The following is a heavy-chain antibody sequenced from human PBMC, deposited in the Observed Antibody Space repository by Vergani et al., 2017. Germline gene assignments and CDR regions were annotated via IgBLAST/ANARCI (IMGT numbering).Heavy chain of an antibody. CDR1: GSTFSSYA. J-gene: IGHJ4*02. CDR3: AGQSRDVFCSNGVCPLDY. V-gene: IGHV3-48*01. Sequence: EVQLVESGGGLVQPGGSLRLSCAASGSTFSSYAMNWVRQAPGKGLEWVSYISRSSSTIYYADSVKGRFTISRDNAKNSLHLQMNNLRAEDTAVYYCAGQSRDVFCSNGVCPLDYWGQGALVTVSS. CDR2: ISRSSSTI. D-gene: IGHD2-8*01.